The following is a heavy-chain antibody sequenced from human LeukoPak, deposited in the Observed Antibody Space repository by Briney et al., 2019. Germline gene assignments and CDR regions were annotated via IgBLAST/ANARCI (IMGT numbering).Heavy chain of an antibody. CDR1: GFTFSSYS. Sequence: GGSLRLSCAASGFTFSSYSMNWVRQAPGKGLEWVSYISSSSSTIYYADSVRGRFTISRDNAKDLLYLQMNSLRAEDTAVYYCTRAFEGYCSSGRCPDFDYWGQGALVTVSS. CDR2: ISSSSSTI. J-gene: IGHJ4*02. D-gene: IGHD2-15*01. V-gene: IGHV3-48*04. CDR3: TRAFEGYCSSGRCPDFDY.